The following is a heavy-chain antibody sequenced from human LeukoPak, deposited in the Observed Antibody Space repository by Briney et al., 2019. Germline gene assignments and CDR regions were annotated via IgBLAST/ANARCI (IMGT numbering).Heavy chain of an antibody. Sequence: ASVKVSCKASGYTFTSYAMHWVRQAPGQRLEWMGWINAGNGNTKYSQEFQGRVTITRDTSASTAYMELSSLRSEDMAVYYCARGGYCSSTSCYIQRDNWFDPWGQGTLVTVSS. J-gene: IGHJ5*02. CDR3: ARGGYCSSTSCYIQRDNWFDP. D-gene: IGHD2-2*02. CDR1: GYTFTSYA. CDR2: INAGNGNT. V-gene: IGHV1-3*03.